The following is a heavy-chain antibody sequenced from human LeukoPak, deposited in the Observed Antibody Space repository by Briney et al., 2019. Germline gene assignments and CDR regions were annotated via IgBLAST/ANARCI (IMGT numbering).Heavy chain of an antibody. CDR2: ISGSGDTT. CDR3: ARGVDCISFSCFGLLDN. Sequence: GGSLRLSCAASGFPFSNYAMSWVRQAPGKGLEWVSAISGSGDTTYYADSVQGRFTIPRENSKSTLYLQINSLRTEDTAVYYCARGVDCISFSCFGLLDNWGQGTLVTVSS. D-gene: IGHD2-2*01. J-gene: IGHJ4*02. CDR1: GFPFSNYA. V-gene: IGHV3-23*01.